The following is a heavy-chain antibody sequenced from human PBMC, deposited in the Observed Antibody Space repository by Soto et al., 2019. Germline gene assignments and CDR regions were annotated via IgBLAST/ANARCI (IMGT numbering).Heavy chain of an antibody. CDR3: ANVDQYVSGSLGIVDP. CDR1: AFTFSSYA. V-gene: IGHV3-23*01. J-gene: IGHJ5*02. CDR2: ISHTGST. Sequence: EVQLLESGGGLVQPGGSLRLSCAASAFTFSSYAMSWVRQAPLTGLEWVSTISHTGSTYYADSVKGRFTISRDNSNHTLCLQMNSLRAEDTAVEYCANVDQYVSGSLGIVDPWGQGTLVTVSS. D-gene: IGHD3-10*01.